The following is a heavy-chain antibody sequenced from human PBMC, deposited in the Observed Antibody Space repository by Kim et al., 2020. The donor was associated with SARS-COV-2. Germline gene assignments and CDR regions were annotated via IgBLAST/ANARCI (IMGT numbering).Heavy chain of an antibody. D-gene: IGHD3-3*01. CDR1: GFTFGDYA. Sequence: GGSLRLSCAASGFTFGDYAMHWVRQAPGKGLEWVSGISWNSGSIGYADSVKGRFTISRDNAKNSLYLQMNSLRAEDTALYYCAKDTRFGGRFLEWLPVFDYWGQGTLVTVSS. CDR2: ISWNSGSI. J-gene: IGHJ4*02. CDR3: AKDTRFGGRFLEWLPVFDY. V-gene: IGHV3-9*01.